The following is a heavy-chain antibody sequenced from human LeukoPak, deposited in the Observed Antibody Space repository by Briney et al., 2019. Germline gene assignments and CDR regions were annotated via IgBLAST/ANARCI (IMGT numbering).Heavy chain of an antibody. Sequence: GGSLRLSCAASRFTFSTYEMNWVRQAPGKGLEWVSYISSSGSTIYYADSVKGRFTISRDNAKNSLYLQMNSLRAEDTAVYYCARDSSYYGSGSFSDWGQGTLVTVSS. CDR2: ISSSGSTI. CDR3: ARDSSYYGSGSFSD. V-gene: IGHV3-48*03. J-gene: IGHJ4*02. D-gene: IGHD3-10*01. CDR1: RFTFSTYE.